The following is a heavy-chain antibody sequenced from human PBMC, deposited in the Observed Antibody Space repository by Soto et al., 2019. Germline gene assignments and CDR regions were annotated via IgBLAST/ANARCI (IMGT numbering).Heavy chain of an antibody. D-gene: IGHD2-15*01. Sequence: GGSLRLSCAASGFTFSSYSMNWVRQAPGKGLEWVSSISSSSSYIYYADSVKGRFTISRDNAKNSLYLQMNSLRAEDTAVYYCARDPAIVVVVAATSGGSDYWGQGTLVTVSS. V-gene: IGHV3-21*01. CDR2: ISSSSSYI. CDR1: GFTFSSYS. CDR3: ARDPAIVVVVAATSGGSDY. J-gene: IGHJ4*02.